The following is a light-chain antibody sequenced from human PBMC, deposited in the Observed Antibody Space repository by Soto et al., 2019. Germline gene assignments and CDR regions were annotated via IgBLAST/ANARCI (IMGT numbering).Light chain of an antibody. CDR3: GAWDDSLNGMV. CDR1: SSNIGSYT. Sequence: VLTQPPSASGTPGQRVTISCSGSSSNIGSYTVNWYQQLPGTTPKLLIYSNNQRPSGVPDRFSGSKSGTSASLAISGLQSEDEADYYCGAWDDSLNGMVFGGGTKLTVL. CDR2: SNN. J-gene: IGLJ2*01. V-gene: IGLV1-44*01.